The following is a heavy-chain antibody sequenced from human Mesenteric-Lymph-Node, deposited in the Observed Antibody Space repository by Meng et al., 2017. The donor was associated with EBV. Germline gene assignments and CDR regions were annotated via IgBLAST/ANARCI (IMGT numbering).Heavy chain of an antibody. CDR2: ISSSSSYI. Sequence: EVQLVESGGXLVKPGXSMRISXTXSGSTFSSYSITWVRQAPGKGLEWVSSISSSSSYIYYADSVKGRFTISRDNAKNSLYLQMNSLRAEDTAVYYCARSPTGYSSTWSPYWYFDLWGRGTLVTVSS. CDR3: ARSPTGYSSTWSPYWYFDL. D-gene: IGHD6-13*01. J-gene: IGHJ2*01. V-gene: IGHV3-21*02. CDR1: GSTFSSYS.